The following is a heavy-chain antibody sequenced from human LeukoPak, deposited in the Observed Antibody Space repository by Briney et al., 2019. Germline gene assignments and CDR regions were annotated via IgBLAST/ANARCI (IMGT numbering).Heavy chain of an antibody. V-gene: IGHV3-23*01. CDR2: ISGSGGST. J-gene: IGHJ5*02. CDR1: GFTFSSYE. D-gene: IGHD6-13*01. Sequence: GGSLRLSCAASGFTFSSYEMNWVRQAPGKGLEWVSAISGSGGSTYYADSVKGRFTISRDNSKNTLYLQMNSLRAEDTAVYYCAKSGDRTRYCSNLRFDPWGQGTLVTVSS. CDR3: AKSGDRTRYCSNLRFDP.